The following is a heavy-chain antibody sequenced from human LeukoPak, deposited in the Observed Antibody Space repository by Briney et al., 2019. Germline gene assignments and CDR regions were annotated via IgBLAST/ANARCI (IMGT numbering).Heavy chain of an antibody. CDR2: ITPIFGTA. Sequence: ASVKVSCKASGGTFSSYAISWVRQAPGQGLEWMGGITPIFGTANYAQKFQGRVTITADKSTSTAYMGLSSLRSEDTAVYYCARAGTTALYYYMDVWGKGTTVTVSS. J-gene: IGHJ6*03. D-gene: IGHD2/OR15-2a*01. CDR3: ARAGTTALYYYMDV. V-gene: IGHV1-69*06. CDR1: GGTFSSYA.